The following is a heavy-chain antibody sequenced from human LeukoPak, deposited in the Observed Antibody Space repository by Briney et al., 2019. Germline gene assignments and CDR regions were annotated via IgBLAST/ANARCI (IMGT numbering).Heavy chain of an antibody. J-gene: IGHJ4*02. D-gene: IGHD1-26*01. Sequence: GGSLRLSCAASGFTFSRYAMHWVRQAPGKGLEWVAVIWYDGSNKYYADSVKGRFTISRDNSKNTLYLQMNSLRAEDTAVYYCARGTRELLFLDYWGQGTLVTVSS. CDR2: IWYDGSNK. CDR3: ARGTRELLFLDY. V-gene: IGHV3-33*08. CDR1: GFTFSRYA.